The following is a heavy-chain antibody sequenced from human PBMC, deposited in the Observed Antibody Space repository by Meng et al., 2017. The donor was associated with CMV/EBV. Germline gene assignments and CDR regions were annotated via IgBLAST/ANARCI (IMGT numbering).Heavy chain of an antibody. CDR1: GFTFSDYY. D-gene: IGHD3-3*01. J-gene: IGHJ4*02. V-gene: IGHV3-11*01. CDR2: ISSSGSTI. Sequence: GGSLRLSCAASGFTFSDYYMSWIRQAPGKGLEWVSYISSSGSTIYYADSVKGRFTISRDNAKNSLFLQMNSLRAEDTAVYYCARTPHDFWSGYYFDYWGQGTLSPSPQ. CDR3: ARTPHDFWSGYYFDY.